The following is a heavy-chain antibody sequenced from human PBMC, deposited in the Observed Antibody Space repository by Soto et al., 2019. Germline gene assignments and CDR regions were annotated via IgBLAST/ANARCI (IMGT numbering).Heavy chain of an antibody. CDR2: IYDSGTT. CDR3: ARGAAAFDY. D-gene: IGHD6-13*01. CDR1: GFTFSSYA. J-gene: IGHJ4*02. V-gene: IGHV3-66*01. Sequence: PGGSLRLSCAASGFTFSSYAMHWVRQAPGKGLEWVAFIYDSGTTSYADSVKGRFTISRDIAKNTLYLQMNSLRVEDTAVYYCARGAAAFDYWGQGSLVTVSS.